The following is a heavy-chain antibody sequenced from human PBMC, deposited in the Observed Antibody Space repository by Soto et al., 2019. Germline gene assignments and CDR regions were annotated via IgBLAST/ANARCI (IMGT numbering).Heavy chain of an antibody. CDR3: SRSLDY. J-gene: IGHJ4*02. V-gene: IGHV3-7*03. CDR2: INQDGSEK. Sequence: PAGSLILFCAASEFTFSTYWMDWVRQVPGKGLEWVANINQDGSEKHYVDSVKGRFTISRDNARNSMYLQMNSLRVDDTAVYYCSRSLDYWGQGTQVTVSS. CDR1: EFTFSTYW.